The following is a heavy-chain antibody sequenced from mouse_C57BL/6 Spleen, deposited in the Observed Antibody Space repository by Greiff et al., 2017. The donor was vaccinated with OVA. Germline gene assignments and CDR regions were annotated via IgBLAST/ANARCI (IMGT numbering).Heavy chain of an antibody. D-gene: IGHD2-3*01. CDR2: ILPGSGST. CDR1: GYTFTGYW. J-gene: IGHJ3*01. V-gene: IGHV1-9*01. Sequence: QVQLQQSGAELMKPGASVKLSCKATGYTFTGYWIEWVKQRPGHGLEWIGEILPGSGSTNYNEKFQGKATFTADTSSNTAYMQLSSLTTDDSAIYYCARGGYDGYYAWFAYWGQGTLVTVSA. CDR3: ARGGYDGYYAWFAY.